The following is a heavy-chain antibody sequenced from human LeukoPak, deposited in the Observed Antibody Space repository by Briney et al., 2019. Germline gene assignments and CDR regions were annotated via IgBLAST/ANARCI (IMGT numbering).Heavy chain of an antibody. V-gene: IGHV1-24*01. CDR1: GYTLTELS. CDR2: LDPEDGET. D-gene: IGHD6-19*01. CDR3: ARDNGYSSSPDY. Sequence: ASVKVSCKVSGYTLTELSMHWVRQAPGKGLEWMGGLDPEDGETIYAQKFQGRVTMTEDTSTDTAYMELSSLRSEDTAVYYCARDNGYSSSPDYWGQGTLVTVSS. J-gene: IGHJ4*02.